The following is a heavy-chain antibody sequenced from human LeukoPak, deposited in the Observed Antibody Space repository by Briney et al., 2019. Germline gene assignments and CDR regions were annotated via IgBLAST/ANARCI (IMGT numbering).Heavy chain of an antibody. CDR2: IYHSGST. CDR3: ASRAPRDNFNRYLPIDY. V-gene: IGHV4-4*02. CDR1: GASISNSNW. J-gene: IGHJ4*02. D-gene: IGHD1-20*01. Sequence: SETLSLTCAVAGASISNSNWWTWVRQPPGKGLERIGEIYHSGSTNYKPSLKSRATISVDKSKNQFSLKLSSVTAADTAVYYCASRAPRDNFNRYLPIDYWGQGTLVTVSS.